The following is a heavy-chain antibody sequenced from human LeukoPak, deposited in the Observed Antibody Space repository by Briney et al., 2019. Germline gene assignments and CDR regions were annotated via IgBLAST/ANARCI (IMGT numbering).Heavy chain of an antibody. D-gene: IGHD1-26*01. CDR2: INHSGST. Sequence: SETLSHTCAVYGGSFSGYYWSRIRQPPGKGLEWIGEINHSGSTNYNPSLKSRVTISVDTSENQFSLKLSSVTAADTAVYYCARVENSGSSSGRAFDIWGHGTMVTVSS. V-gene: IGHV4-34*01. CDR1: GGSFSGYY. J-gene: IGHJ3*02. CDR3: ARVENSGSSSGRAFDI.